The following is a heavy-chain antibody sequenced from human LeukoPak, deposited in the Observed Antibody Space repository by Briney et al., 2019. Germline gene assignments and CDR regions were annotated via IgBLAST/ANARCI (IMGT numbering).Heavy chain of an antibody. CDR1: GFTFSSYA. CDR2: ISGSGGSI. V-gene: IGHV3-23*01. D-gene: IGHD3-10*01. CDR3: AKVGRDSGSYYPYGMDV. Sequence: GGSLRLSCAASGFTFSSYAMSWVRQAPGKGLEWVSAISGSGGSIYYADSVKGRFTISRDNSKNTLYLQMNSLRAEDTAVYYCAKVGRDSGSYYPYGMDVWGQGTTVTVSS. J-gene: IGHJ6*02.